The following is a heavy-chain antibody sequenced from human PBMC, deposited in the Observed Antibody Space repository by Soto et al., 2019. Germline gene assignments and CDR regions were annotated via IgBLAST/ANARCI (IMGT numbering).Heavy chain of an antibody. D-gene: IGHD6-13*01. CDR3: ARWGSGTDY. CDR2: INPSGGST. J-gene: IGHJ4*02. V-gene: IGHV1-46*03. Sequence: QVQLVQSGAEVKKPGASVKVSCKASGYTFTSYYMHWVRQAPGQGLEWMGIINPSGGSTSYAQKYQGRVTMTMATSTSTVYMGLSSLRSEDTAVYYCARWGSGTDYWGQGTLVTVAS. CDR1: GYTFTSYY.